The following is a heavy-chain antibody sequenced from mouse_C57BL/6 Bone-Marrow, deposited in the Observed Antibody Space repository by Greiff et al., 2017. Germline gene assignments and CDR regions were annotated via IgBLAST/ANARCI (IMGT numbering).Heavy chain of an antibody. V-gene: IGHV1-69*01. J-gene: IGHJ1*03. Sequence: QVQLQQPGAELVMPGASVKLSCKASGYTFTSYWMHWVKQRPGQGLEWIGEIDPSDSYTNYNQQFKGKSTMTVDKSSSTAYMQLSSQTSEDSAVYYCAREKSSPLEWYFDVWGTGTPVTVSS. CDR3: AREKSSPLEWYFDV. CDR2: IDPSDSYT. CDR1: GYTFTSYW. D-gene: IGHD6-1*01.